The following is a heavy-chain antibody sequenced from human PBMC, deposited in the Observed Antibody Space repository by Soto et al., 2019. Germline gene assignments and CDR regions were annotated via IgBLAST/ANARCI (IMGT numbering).Heavy chain of an antibody. Sequence: QVHLQESGPGLVKPSGTLSLTCGVSGASVSSSHWWTWVRQPPGKGLEWIGEIYHVGFTSYNPSLKRQGIIAIGPSKKQFSPKSGSVTAADTAGYYRWRVPPPSSSRPACVLYYLYYRGQGSLVTVSS. D-gene: IGHD2-2*01. V-gene: IGHV4-4*02. CDR3: WRVPPPSSSRPACVLYYLYY. CDR1: GASVSSSHW. CDR2: IYHVGFT. J-gene: IGHJ4*02.